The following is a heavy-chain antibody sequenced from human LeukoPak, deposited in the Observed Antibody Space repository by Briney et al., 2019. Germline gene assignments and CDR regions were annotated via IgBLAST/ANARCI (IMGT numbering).Heavy chain of an antibody. D-gene: IGHD4-11*01. J-gene: IGHJ4*02. CDR3: AILQSDFDY. CDR1: GFTFSSYA. CDR2: IKQDGSEK. V-gene: IGHV3-7*01. Sequence: GSLRLSCAASGFTFSSYAMSWVRQAPGKGLEWVANIKQDGSEKYYVNSVKGRFTISRDNAKNSLYLQMNSLRAEDTAVYYCAILQSDFDYWGQGTLVTVSS.